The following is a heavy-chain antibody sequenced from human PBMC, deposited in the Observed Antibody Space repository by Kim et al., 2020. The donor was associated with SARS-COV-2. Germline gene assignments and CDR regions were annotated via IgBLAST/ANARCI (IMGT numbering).Heavy chain of an antibody. CDR2: INHSGST. D-gene: IGHD3-10*01. V-gene: IGHV4-34*01. Sequence: SETLSLTCAVYGGSFSGYYWSWIRQPPGKGLEWIGEINHSGSTNYNPSLKSRVTISVDTSKNQFSLKLSSVTAADTAVYYCAREIMVRGPYPAYYYYGM. J-gene: IGHJ6*01. CDR1: GGSFSGYY. CDR3: AREIMVRGPYPAYYYYGM.